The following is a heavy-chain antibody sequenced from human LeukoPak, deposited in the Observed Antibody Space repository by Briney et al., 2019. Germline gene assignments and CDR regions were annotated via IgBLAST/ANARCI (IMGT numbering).Heavy chain of an antibody. CDR2: INHDGSST. J-gene: IGHJ5*02. CDR3: TRDPRWGT. Sequence: GGSLRLSCAASGFTFSSYWMHWVRQAPGKGLVWVSRINHDGSSTSHVDSVQGRFTISRDNAKNTLYLQMNSLTVEDTAMYFCTRDPRWGTWGQGTLVTVSS. V-gene: IGHV3-74*01. D-gene: IGHD4-23*01. CDR1: GFTFSSYW.